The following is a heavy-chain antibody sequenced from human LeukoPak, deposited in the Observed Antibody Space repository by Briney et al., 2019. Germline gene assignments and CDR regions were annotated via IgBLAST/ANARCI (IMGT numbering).Heavy chain of an antibody. V-gene: IGHV3-74*01. CDR1: GFSFSKYW. J-gene: IGHJ6*04. CDR2: IKEDGTYT. CDR3: ARNSMMDV. Sequence: GGSLRLSCAASGFSFSKYWMHWVRQTPGEGLVWVSRIKEDGTYTSYADSVKGRFTISRDNARNTVFLQMNSLRAEDTAVYYCARNSMMDVWGKGTTVTVSS.